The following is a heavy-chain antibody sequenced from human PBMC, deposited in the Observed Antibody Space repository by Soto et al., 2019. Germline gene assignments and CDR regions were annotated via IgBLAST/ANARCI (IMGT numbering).Heavy chain of an antibody. Sequence: GESLKISCKGSGYSFTSYWIGWVRQMPGKGLEWKGIIYPGESDTRYSPSFQGQVTISADKSISTAYLQWSSLKASDTAMNYCAKTGRARDKHQLYSGRAFGGQGTTVTSP. CDR2: IYPGESDT. V-gene: IGHV5-51*01. D-gene: IGHD1-1*01. J-gene: IGHJ6*02. CDR1: GYSFTSYW. CDR3: AKTGRARDKHQLYSGRAF.